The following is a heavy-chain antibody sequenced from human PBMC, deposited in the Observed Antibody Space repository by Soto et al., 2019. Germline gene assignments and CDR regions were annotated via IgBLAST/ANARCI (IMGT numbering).Heavy chain of an antibody. J-gene: IGHJ5*02. D-gene: IGHD6-13*01. CDR2: INHSGST. V-gene: IGHV4-34*01. Sequence: SETLSLTCAVYGGSFSGYYWSWIRQPPGKGLEWIGEINHSGSTNYNPSLKSRVTISVDTSKNQFSQKLSSVTAADTAVYYCARDPPILVPGIAAAGANWFDPWGQGTLVTVSS. CDR3: ARDPPILVPGIAAAGANWFDP. CDR1: GGSFSGYY.